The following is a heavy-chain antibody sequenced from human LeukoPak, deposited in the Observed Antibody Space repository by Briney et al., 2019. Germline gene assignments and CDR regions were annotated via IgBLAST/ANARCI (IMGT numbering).Heavy chain of an antibody. V-gene: IGHV3-30*18. CDR3: AKEISSGLIDY. D-gene: IGHD3-22*01. CDR1: GFTFSSYG. Sequence: GGSLRLSCAASGFTFSSYGMHWVRQAPGKGLEWVAVISYDGSNKYYADSVKGRFTISRDNSKNTLYLQMNSLRAEDTAVYYCAKEISSGLIDYWGQGTLVTVSS. J-gene: IGHJ4*02. CDR2: ISYDGSNK.